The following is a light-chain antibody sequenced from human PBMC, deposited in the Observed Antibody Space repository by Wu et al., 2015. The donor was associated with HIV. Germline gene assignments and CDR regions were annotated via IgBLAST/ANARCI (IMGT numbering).Light chain of an antibody. Sequence: EIVLTQSPATLSVSVGEKVTLSCRASQTVSSGYLAWYQHKPGQAPRVLISGASSRATGIPDFTLTISRMEAEDFAVYFCQQYGSAPITFGQGTRLDIQ. CDR1: QTVSSGY. CDR3: QQYGSAPIT. CDR2: GAS. V-gene: IGKV3-20*01. J-gene: IGKJ5*01.